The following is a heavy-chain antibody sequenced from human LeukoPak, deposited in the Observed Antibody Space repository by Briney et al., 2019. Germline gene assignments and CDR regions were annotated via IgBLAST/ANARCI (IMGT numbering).Heavy chain of an antibody. CDR2: IYTSGST. V-gene: IGHV4-61*02. Sequence: SETLSLTCTVSGGAISSGSYYWSWIRQPAGKGLEWIGRIYTSGSTNYNPSLKSRVTMSVDTSKNQFSLKLSSVTAADTAVYYCARARGSGSYLGRWAFDYWGQGTLVTVSS. CDR1: GGAISSGSYY. CDR3: ARARGSGSYLGRWAFDY. J-gene: IGHJ4*02. D-gene: IGHD1-26*01.